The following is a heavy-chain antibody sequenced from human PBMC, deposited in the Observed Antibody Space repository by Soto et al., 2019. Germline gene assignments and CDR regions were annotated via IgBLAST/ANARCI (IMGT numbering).Heavy chain of an antibody. J-gene: IGHJ1*01. D-gene: IGHD2-2*01. Sequence: GESLRLSCAASGFTFSSYGMHWVRQAPGKGLEWLAVISYDGSDKYYADSVKGRFTISRDNSKNTLYLQMNSLGAEDTAVYYCAKDPQLYCISTSCYASYFQHWGQGTLVTVSS. CDR3: AKDPQLYCISTSCYASYFQH. CDR1: GFTFSSYG. V-gene: IGHV3-30*18. CDR2: ISYDGSDK.